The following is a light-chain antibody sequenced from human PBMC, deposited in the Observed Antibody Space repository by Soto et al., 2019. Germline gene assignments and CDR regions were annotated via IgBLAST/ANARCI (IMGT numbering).Light chain of an antibody. CDR3: QQYKGYSTWT. J-gene: IGKJ1*01. CDR2: DGT. CDR1: QSISSY. V-gene: IGKV1-5*01. Sequence: DIQMTQSPSSLSASVGDRVTITCRASQSISSYLNWYRQKPGKAPKILIWDGTTLHRGVPSRFSGSYSGTEFTLTISSLQPDDFATYYCQQYKGYSTWTFGQGTKVEIK.